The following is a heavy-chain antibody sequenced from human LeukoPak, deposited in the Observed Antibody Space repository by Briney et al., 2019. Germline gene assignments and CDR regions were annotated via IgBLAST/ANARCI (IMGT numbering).Heavy chain of an antibody. CDR3: ASDNGGPES. D-gene: IGHD3-10*01. V-gene: IGHV3-33*03. J-gene: IGHJ5*02. CDR1: GFSFSSYN. Sequence: GGSLRLSCAASGFSFSSYNMHWIRRAPGKGLEWVAFIWSDGSSQNYADSVKGRFTISRDNSKNTLYLQISTLRVEDTAVYYCASDNGGPESWGQETLATVSS. CDR2: IWSDGSSQ.